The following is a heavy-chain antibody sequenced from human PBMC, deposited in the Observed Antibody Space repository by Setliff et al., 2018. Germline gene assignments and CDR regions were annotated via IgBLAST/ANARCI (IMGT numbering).Heavy chain of an antibody. CDR3: ARRETYYNFWSGYYAY. V-gene: IGHV1-18*01. CDR2: ISAYNGNT. Sequence: PSVKVSCKASGYTFTCYGISWVRQAPGQGLEWMGWISAYNGNTNYAQKLQGRVTMTTDTSTSTAYMELSSLRSEDTAVYYCARRETYYNFWSGYYAYWGQGTLVTVTS. D-gene: IGHD3-3*01. CDR1: GYTFTCYG. J-gene: IGHJ4*02.